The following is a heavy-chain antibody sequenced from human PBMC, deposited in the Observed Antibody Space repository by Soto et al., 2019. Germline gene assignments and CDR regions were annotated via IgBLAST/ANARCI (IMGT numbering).Heavy chain of an antibody. CDR3: VRPLSSGRNYGKDV. Sequence: VHLVESGGGLIQPGGSLRLSCAASGLTVGDNYMSWVRQARGMGLEWVSAIYYNGTTYYADSVKGRFTISRDTSKNTLSLQMDSLRVEDTAVSYCVRPLSSGRNYGKDVWGQGTTVTVSS. J-gene: IGHJ6*02. CDR2: IYYNGTT. V-gene: IGHV3-53*01. CDR1: GLTVGDNY. D-gene: IGHD3-10*01.